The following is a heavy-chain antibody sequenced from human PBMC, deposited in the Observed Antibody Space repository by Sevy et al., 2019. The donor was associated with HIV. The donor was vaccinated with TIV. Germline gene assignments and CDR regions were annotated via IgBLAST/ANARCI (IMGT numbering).Heavy chain of an antibody. Sequence: GGSLRLSCATSGFSFSDYSMNWVRQAPGKGLEWISSISKSSINIKYAESVRGRFTISRDNAKNSLYLQLDSLRTEDTAVYFCAGLTTTDVWGKGTTVTVSS. CDR2: ISKSSINI. V-gene: IGHV3-21*01. CDR1: GFSFSDYS. D-gene: IGHD1-1*01. J-gene: IGHJ6*04. CDR3: AGLTTTDV.